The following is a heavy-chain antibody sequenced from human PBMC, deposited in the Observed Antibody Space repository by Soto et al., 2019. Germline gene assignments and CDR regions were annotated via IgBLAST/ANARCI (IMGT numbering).Heavy chain of an antibody. Sequence: QVQLVQSGAEVKKPGSSVKVSCKASGGTFSSYTISWVRQAPGQGLEWMGRIIPILGIANYAQKFQGSVTITGAKSTSTGYLELSSLRSEDTDVYYGARGGGQQLVRGNLKYYYYMDVWGKGTTVTVSS. CDR3: ARGGGQQLVRGNLKYYYYMDV. CDR2: IIPILGIA. V-gene: IGHV1-69*02. D-gene: IGHD6-13*01. CDR1: GGTFSSYT. J-gene: IGHJ6*03.